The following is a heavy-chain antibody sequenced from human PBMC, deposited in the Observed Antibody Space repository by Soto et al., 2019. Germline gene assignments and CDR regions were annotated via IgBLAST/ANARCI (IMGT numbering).Heavy chain of an antibody. J-gene: IGHJ3*02. Sequence: EVQLLESGGGLAQPGGSLRLSCAASGFTLRSYDMSWVRQAPGKGLEWVSGISGSGGSTYYADSVKGRFSISRDNTKNTLHLQMNSMRAEDTAVYYCAKASWNYGDVFDIWGQGTMVTVSS. CDR1: GFTLRSYD. D-gene: IGHD1-7*01. CDR3: AKASWNYGDVFDI. V-gene: IGHV3-23*01. CDR2: ISGSGGST.